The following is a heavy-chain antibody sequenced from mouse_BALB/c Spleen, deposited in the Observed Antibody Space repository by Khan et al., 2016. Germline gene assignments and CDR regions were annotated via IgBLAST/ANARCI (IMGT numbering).Heavy chain of an antibody. CDR3: ARRGYGYDYAMDY. V-gene: IGHV9-2-1*01. Sequence: QVQLQQSGPELKKPGETVKISCKASGYTFTDYSMHWVKRVPGKGLKWMGWINTETGEPTYADDFKGRFAFSLETSASTGYLQINNLKNDDTAIYFCARRGYGYDYAMDYWGQGTSVTVSS. D-gene: IGHD2-2*01. J-gene: IGHJ4*01. CDR2: INTETGEP. CDR1: GYTFTDYS.